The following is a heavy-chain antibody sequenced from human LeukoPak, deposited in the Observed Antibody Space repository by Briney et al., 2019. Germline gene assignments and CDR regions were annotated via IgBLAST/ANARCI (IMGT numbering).Heavy chain of an antibody. CDR3: ARVHGGNPSPYYYMDV. Sequence: SETLSLTCTVSGGSISSYYWSWIRQPPGKGLEWIGYTYYSGSTNYNPSLKSRVTISVDTSKNQFSLKLSSVTAADTAVYYCARVHGGNPSPYYYMDVWGKGTTVTISS. V-gene: IGHV4-59*01. D-gene: IGHD4-23*01. J-gene: IGHJ6*03. CDR2: TYYSGST. CDR1: GGSISSYY.